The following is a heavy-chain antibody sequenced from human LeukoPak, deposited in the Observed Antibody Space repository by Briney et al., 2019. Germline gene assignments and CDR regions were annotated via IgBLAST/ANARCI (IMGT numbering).Heavy chain of an antibody. CDR2: IYSGGST. V-gene: IGHV3-66*01. D-gene: IGHD5-12*01. CDR3: ARDIVATNFDY. Sequence: AGGSLRLSCAAXGFTVSSNYMSWVRQAPGKGLEWVSVIYSGGSTYYADSVKGRFTISRDNSKNTLYLQMNSLRAEDTAVYYCARDIVATNFDYWGQGTLVTVSS. CDR1: GFTVSSNY. J-gene: IGHJ4*02.